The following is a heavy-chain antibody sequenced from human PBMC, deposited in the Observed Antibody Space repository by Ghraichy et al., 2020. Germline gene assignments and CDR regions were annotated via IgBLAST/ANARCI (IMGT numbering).Heavy chain of an antibody. J-gene: IGHJ6*04. D-gene: IGHD6-13*01. CDR3: ASEGLTVAGAGMDV. CDR1: GFTFSSYS. CDR2: IGYSSTPI. V-gene: IGHV3-48*02. Sequence: GGSLRLSCAASGFTFSSYSMNWVRQAPGKGLEWVSSIGYSSTPIYYADSVKGRFTVSRDDAKKSLYLHMNSLRDEDTAVYYCASEGLTVAGAGMDVWGNGTTVTVSS.